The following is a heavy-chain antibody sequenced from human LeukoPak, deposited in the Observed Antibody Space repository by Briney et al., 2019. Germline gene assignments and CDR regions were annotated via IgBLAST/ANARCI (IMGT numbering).Heavy chain of an antibody. CDR3: ARRWTALDAFDI. J-gene: IGHJ3*02. CDR2: IYYSGST. CDR1: GGSISSSSYY. V-gene: IGHV4-39*01. Sequence: KPSETLSLTCTVSGGSISSSSYYWGWIRQPPGKGLEWIGSIYYSGSTYYNPSLKSRVTISVDTSKNQFSLKLSSVTAADTAVYYCARRWTALDAFDIWGQGTMVTVSS. D-gene: IGHD1-1*01.